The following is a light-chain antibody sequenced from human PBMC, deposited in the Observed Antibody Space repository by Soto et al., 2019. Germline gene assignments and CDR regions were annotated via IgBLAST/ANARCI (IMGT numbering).Light chain of an antibody. V-gene: IGKV1-39*01. CDR3: QQSYSSPPT. CDR2: AAS. J-gene: IGKJ1*01. CDR1: QSISGN. Sequence: DITMTQSPSSLSASVGDRVTITCRASQSISGNLNWYHQKPGKAPKLLIYAASSLQSGVPSRFSGSGSGTDFTLTISSLQPGDFATYYCQQSYSSPPTFGQGTKVEMK.